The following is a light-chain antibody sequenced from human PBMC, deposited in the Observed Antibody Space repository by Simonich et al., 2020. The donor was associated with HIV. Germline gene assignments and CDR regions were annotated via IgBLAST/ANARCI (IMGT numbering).Light chain of an antibody. Sequence: DIQMTQSLSSLSASVGDRVTITYQSSQDIRNYLNLSQQKPGKAPKLLIYDASNLETGVPSRFSGSGSGTDFTFTISSLQPEDIATYYCQQYSFYYTFGQGTKLEIK. CDR2: DAS. CDR3: QQYSFYYT. J-gene: IGKJ2*01. CDR1: QDIRNY. V-gene: IGKV1-33*01.